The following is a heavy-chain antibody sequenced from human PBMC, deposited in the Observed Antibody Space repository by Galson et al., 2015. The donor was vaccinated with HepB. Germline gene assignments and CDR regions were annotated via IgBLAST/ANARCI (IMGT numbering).Heavy chain of an antibody. Sequence: SLRLSCAASGFTFSISGMHWVRQAPGKGLEWLAIISYDGRNIHYADSVRGRFIISRNNSKNTLYLQMSDLKPEDTAVYYCAKGRGDYSCDHWGQGTLVTVSS. CDR2: ISYDGRNI. CDR1: GFTFSISG. J-gene: IGHJ4*02. D-gene: IGHD2-21*02. CDR3: AKGRGDYSCDH. V-gene: IGHV3-30*18.